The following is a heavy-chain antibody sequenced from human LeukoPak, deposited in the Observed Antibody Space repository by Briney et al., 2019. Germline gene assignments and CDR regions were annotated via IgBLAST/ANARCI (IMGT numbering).Heavy chain of an antibody. V-gene: IGHV4-59*01. CDR2: IYYSGST. D-gene: IGHD2-2*01. Sequence: LRLSCAASGFTFSDYYMSWIRQPPGKGLEWIGYIYYSGSTNYNPSLKSRVTISVDTSKNQFSLKLSSVTAADTAVYYCAGDRPRYCSSTSCYSAFDIWGQGTMVTVSS. CDR3: AGDRPRYCSSTSCYSAFDI. J-gene: IGHJ3*02. CDR1: GFTFSDYY.